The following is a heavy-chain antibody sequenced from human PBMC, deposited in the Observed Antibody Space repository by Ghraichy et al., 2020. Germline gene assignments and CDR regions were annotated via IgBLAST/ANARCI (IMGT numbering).Heavy chain of an antibody. CDR1: GGSISSGGYY. Sequence: SETLSLTCTVSGGSISSGGYYWSWIRQHPGKGLEWIGYIYYSGSTYYNPSLKSRVTISVDTSKNQFSLKLSSVTAADTAVYYCARVLRWITHADTLTDAFDIWGQGTMVTVSS. D-gene: IGHD3-10*01. CDR2: IYYSGST. CDR3: ARVLRWITHADTLTDAFDI. J-gene: IGHJ3*02. V-gene: IGHV4-31*03.